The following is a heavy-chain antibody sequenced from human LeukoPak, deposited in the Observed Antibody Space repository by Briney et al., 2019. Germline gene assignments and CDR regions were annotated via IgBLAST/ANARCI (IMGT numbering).Heavy chain of an antibody. CDR3: AKDQAIYYYDSSGYYYGSMDV. V-gene: IGHV3-23*01. CDR1: GFTFSSYV. Sequence: GGSLRLSCAASGFTFSSYVMNWVRQAPGKGLEWVSAISGSGGSTYYADSVKGRFTISRDNSKNTLYLQMNSLRAEDTAVYYCAKDQAIYYYDSSGYYYGSMDVWGKGTTVTVSS. D-gene: IGHD3-22*01. J-gene: IGHJ6*04. CDR2: ISGSGGST.